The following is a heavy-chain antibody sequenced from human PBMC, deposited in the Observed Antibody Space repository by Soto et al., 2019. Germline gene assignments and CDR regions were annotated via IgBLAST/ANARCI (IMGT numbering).Heavy chain of an antibody. Sequence: DVQLLESGGGLVQPEGSLRLSCAASGFTFSSYAMGWVRQGPGKGLEWVAVVSIGGSTHYADSVRGRFTISRDNSKNTLSLQSNSLTAEDTAVYLCAKRRGAGGHFDYWGQGALVTVAS. D-gene: IGHD2-15*01. CDR2: VSIGGST. CDR3: AKRRGAGGHFDY. V-gene: IGHV3-23*01. J-gene: IGHJ4*02. CDR1: GFTFSSYA.